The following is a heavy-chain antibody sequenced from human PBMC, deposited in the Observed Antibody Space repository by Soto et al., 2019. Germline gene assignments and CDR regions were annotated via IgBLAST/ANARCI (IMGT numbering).Heavy chain of an antibody. Sequence: EVQLVESGGGLVQPGGSLRLSCAASGFTFSSYWMHWVRQAPGKGLVWVSRINSDGSSTSYAESVKGRFTISRDNAKNTLYLQMNSLRAEDTAVYYCAREGSGFWSGYYLNYYYSGMDVWGQGPTVTVSS. J-gene: IGHJ6*02. D-gene: IGHD3-3*01. V-gene: IGHV3-74*01. CDR3: AREGSGFWSGYYLNYYYSGMDV. CDR2: INSDGSST. CDR1: GFTFSSYW.